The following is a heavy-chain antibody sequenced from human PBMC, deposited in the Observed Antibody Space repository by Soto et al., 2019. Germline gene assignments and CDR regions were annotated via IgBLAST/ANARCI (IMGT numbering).Heavy chain of an antibody. J-gene: IGHJ4*02. CDR2: ISSSSSYI. V-gene: IGHV3-21*04. CDR1: GFTFSSYR. CDR3: VDRPPPTYYFDY. Sequence: XESLSLSCAACGFTFSSYRLNWVRQAPGKGLDWVSSISSSSSYIDYADSVKGRFTISRDNAKNSLFLQMDSLRAEDSAVYYCVDRPPPTYYFDYWGQGTLVTASS.